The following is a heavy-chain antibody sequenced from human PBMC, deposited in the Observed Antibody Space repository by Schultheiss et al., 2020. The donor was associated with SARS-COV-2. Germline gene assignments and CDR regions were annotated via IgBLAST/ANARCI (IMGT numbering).Heavy chain of an antibody. CDR2: ISSSSSYI. Sequence: GGSLRLSCAASGFTFSSYSMNWVRQAPGKGLEWVSSISSSSSYIYYADSVKGRFTISRDNAKNSLYLQMNSLRAEDTAVYYCAKRGTLYYYGMGVWGQGTTVTVSS. J-gene: IGHJ6*02. V-gene: IGHV3-21*04. CDR1: GFTFSSYS. CDR3: AKRGTLYYYGMGV.